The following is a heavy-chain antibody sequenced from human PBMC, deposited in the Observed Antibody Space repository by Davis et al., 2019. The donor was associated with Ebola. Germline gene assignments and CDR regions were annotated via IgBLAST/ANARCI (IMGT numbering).Heavy chain of an antibody. D-gene: IGHD6-6*01. Sequence: PGGSLRLSCAASGFTFSSYAMHWVRQAPGKGLEWVAVISYDGSNKYYADSVKGRFTISRDNSKNTLYLQMSSLRAEDTAVYYCARRSSQALDWGQGTLVTVSS. CDR3: ARRSSQALD. J-gene: IGHJ4*02. CDR1: GFTFSSYA. V-gene: IGHV3-30*04. CDR2: ISYDGSNK.